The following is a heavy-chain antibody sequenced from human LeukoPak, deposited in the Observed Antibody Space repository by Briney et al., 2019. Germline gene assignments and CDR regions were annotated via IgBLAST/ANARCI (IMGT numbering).Heavy chain of an antibody. D-gene: IGHD3-9*01. V-gene: IGHV3-30*02. Sequence: GGSLRLSCAASAFTFRSYGMHWVRQAPGKGLEWVAFIRYHGSNKYYADSVKGRFTISRDNSKNTLYLQMNSLRAEDTAVYYCAKDLPTGYPTFDYWGQGTLVTVSS. CDR2: IRYHGSNK. CDR1: AFTFRSYG. J-gene: IGHJ4*02. CDR3: AKDLPTGYPTFDY.